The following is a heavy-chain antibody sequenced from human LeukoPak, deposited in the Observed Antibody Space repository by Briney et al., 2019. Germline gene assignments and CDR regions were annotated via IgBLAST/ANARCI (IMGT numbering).Heavy chain of an antibody. D-gene: IGHD1-26*01. CDR1: GFTFGSYG. J-gene: IGHJ4*02. CDR3: AKPCSPIVGATTYLIY. V-gene: IGHV3-30*02. Sequence: GGSLRLSCAASGFTFGSYGMHWVRQAPGKGLEWVAFIRYDGSNKYYADSVKGRFTISRDNSKNTLYLQMNSLRAEDTAVYYCAKPCSPIVGATTYLIYWGQGTLVTVSS. CDR2: IRYDGSNK.